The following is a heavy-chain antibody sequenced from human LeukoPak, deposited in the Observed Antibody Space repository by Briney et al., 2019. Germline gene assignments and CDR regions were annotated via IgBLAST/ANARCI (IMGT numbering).Heavy chain of an antibody. CDR2: INHSGST. CDR3: ARVLVVVAANNWFDP. CDR1: GGSFSGYY. J-gene: IGHJ5*02. V-gene: IGHV4-34*01. Sequence: PSETLSLTCAVYGGSFSGYYWSWIRQPPGKGLEWIGEINHSGSTNYNPSLKSRVTISVDTSKNQFSLKLSSVTAADTAVYYCARVLVVVAANNWFDPWGQGTLVTVSS. D-gene: IGHD2-15*01.